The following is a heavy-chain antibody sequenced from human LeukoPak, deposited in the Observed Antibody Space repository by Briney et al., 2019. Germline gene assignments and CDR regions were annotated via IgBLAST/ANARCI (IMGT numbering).Heavy chain of an antibody. J-gene: IGHJ6*03. Sequence: SETLSLTCTVYGGSISSSHYYWGWIRQPPGKGLEWIGTIYYSGTTYYNPSLESRVTISEDTSKNQFSLTLRSVTAADTAVYYCARQISDYYYYYIDVWGKGTTVTVSS. CDR2: IYYSGTT. CDR1: GGSISSSHYY. CDR3: ARQISDYYYYYIDV. V-gene: IGHV4-39*01. D-gene: IGHD3-3*01.